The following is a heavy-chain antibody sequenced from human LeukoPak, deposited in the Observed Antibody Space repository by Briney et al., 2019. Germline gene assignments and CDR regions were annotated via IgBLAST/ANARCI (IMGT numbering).Heavy chain of an antibody. Sequence: PSETLSLTCTVSGGSISSYYWSWTRQPPGKGLEWIGYIYYSGSTNYNPSLKSRVTISVDTSKNQFSLKLSSVTAADTAVYYCARGRITMVRGGYYFDYWGQGTLVTVSS. D-gene: IGHD3-10*01. CDR3: ARGRITMVRGGYYFDY. V-gene: IGHV4-59*01. CDR2: IYYSGST. J-gene: IGHJ4*02. CDR1: GGSISSYY.